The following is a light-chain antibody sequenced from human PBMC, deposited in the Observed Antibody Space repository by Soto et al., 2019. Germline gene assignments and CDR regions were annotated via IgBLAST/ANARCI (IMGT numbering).Light chain of an antibody. V-gene: IGLV2-14*01. CDR3: SSYTSSSTWV. CDR1: SNDVGIYNY. Sequence: QSVLPQPASGSGSPGQSITISCTGTSNDVGIYNYVSWYQQHPGKAPKLMIYEVTNRPSGVSDRFSGFKSDNTASLTVSGLQAEDEADYYCSSYTSSSTWVFGGGTKLPVL. J-gene: IGLJ3*02. CDR2: EVT.